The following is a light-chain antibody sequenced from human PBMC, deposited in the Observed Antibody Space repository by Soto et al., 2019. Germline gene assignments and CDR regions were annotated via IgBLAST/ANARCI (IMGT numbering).Light chain of an antibody. V-gene: IGLV2-23*03. J-gene: IGLJ2*01. CDR1: SSDVGSYNL. CDR3: CSYAGSSTFGVV. Sequence: QSALTRPASVSGSPGQSITISCTGTSSDVGSYNLVSWYQQHPGKAPKLMIYEGSKRPSGVSNRFSGSKSGNTASLTISGLQAEDEADYYCCSYAGSSTFGVVFGGGTQLTVL. CDR2: EGS.